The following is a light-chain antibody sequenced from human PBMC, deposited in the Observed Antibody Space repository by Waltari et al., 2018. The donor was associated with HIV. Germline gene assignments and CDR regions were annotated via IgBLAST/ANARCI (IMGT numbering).Light chain of an antibody. CDR3: CSFAGGPYV. V-gene: IGLV2-23*02. Sequence: QSALTQPASVSGSPGQSITISCTGSSSDVGTYDLVSWYQQHPGKAPKFMIYEVNKRPPGVYRFSASKSGNTASLTISGLQAEDEADYYCCSFAGGPYVFGTGTTVTVL. CDR1: SSDVGTYDL. CDR2: EVN. J-gene: IGLJ1*01.